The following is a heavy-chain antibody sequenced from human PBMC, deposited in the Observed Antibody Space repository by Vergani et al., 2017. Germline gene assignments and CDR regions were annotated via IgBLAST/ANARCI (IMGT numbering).Heavy chain of an antibody. CDR2: ISGSGGST. CDR3: AKGLYYYDSSGYYDY. CDR1: GFTFSSYA. V-gene: IGHV3-23*01. D-gene: IGHD3-22*01. Sequence: EVQLLESGGGLVQPGGSLRLSCAASGFTFSSYAMSWVRQAPGKGLEWVSAISGSGGSTYYADSVKGRFTISRDNSKNTLYLQMNSLRAEDAAVYYCAKGLYYYDSSGYYDYWGQGTLVTVSS. J-gene: IGHJ4*02.